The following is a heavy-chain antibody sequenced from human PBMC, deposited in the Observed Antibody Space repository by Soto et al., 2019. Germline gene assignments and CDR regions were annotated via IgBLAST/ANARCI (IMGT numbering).Heavy chain of an antibody. CDR1: GGSISSSSYY. V-gene: IGHV4-39*01. Sequence: SETLSLTCTVSGGSISSSSYYWGWIRQPPGKGLEWIGSIYYSGSTYYNPSLKSRVTISVDTSKNQFSLKLSSVTAADTAVYYCARHYYDSSGYPNPWFDPWGQGTMVTVS. CDR3: ARHYYDSSGYPNPWFDP. J-gene: IGHJ5*02. D-gene: IGHD3-22*01. CDR2: IYYSGST.